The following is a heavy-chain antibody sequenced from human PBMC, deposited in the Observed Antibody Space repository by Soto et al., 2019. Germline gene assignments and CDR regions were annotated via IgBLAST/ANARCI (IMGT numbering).Heavy chain of an antibody. CDR2: ISANNDNT. V-gene: IGHV1-18*01. Sequence: GASVKVSCKTSGGTFSSHTISWVRRAPGQGLEWMGWISANNDNTNYAQKLQGRVTMTTDTSTSTAYMELRSLRSDDTAVYYCARAGIRYAFDIWGQGTMVTVSS. D-gene: IGHD3-3*01. J-gene: IGHJ3*02. CDR1: GGTFSSHT. CDR3: ARAGIRYAFDI.